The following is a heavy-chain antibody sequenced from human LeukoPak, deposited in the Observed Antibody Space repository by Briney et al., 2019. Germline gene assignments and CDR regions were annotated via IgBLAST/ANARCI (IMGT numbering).Heavy chain of an antibody. CDR3: ARVKYSSGWSKGNWFDP. Sequence: ASVKVSCKASGYTFTSYDINWVRQATGQGHEWMGWMNPNSGNTGYAQKFQGRVTMTRNTSISTAYMELSSLRSEDTAVYYCARVKYSSGWSKGNWFDPWGQGTLVTVSS. CDR2: MNPNSGNT. J-gene: IGHJ5*02. D-gene: IGHD6-19*01. V-gene: IGHV1-8*01. CDR1: GYTFTSYD.